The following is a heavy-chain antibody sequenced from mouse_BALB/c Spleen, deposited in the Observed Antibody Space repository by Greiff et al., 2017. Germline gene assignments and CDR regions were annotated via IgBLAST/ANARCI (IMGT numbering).Heavy chain of an antibody. CDR2: ISSGGSYT. Sequence: EVQLQESGGGLVKPGGSLKLSCAASGFTFSSYAMSWVRQSPEKRLEWVAEISSGGSYTYYPDTVTGRFTISRDNAKNTLYLEMSSLRSEDTAMYYCATNWAHYYAMDYWGQGTSVTVSS. D-gene: IGHD4-1*01. J-gene: IGHJ4*01. CDR3: ATNWAHYYAMDY. CDR1: GFTFSSYA. V-gene: IGHV5-9-4*01.